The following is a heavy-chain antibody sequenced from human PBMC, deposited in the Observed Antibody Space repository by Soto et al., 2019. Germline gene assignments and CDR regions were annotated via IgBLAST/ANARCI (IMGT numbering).Heavy chain of an antibody. CDR2: ISSSSSYI. CDR1: GFTFSSYS. Sequence: GGSLRLSCAASGFTFSSYSMNWVRQAPGKGLEWVSSISSSSSYIYYADSVKGRFTISRDNAKNSLYLQMNSLRAEDTAVYYCAREFWGEVRGVTAPLDYWGQGTLVTVSS. CDR3: AREFWGEVRGVTAPLDY. J-gene: IGHJ4*02. D-gene: IGHD3-10*01. V-gene: IGHV3-21*01.